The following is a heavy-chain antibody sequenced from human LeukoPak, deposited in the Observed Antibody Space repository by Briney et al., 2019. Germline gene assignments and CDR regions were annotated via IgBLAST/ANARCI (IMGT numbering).Heavy chain of an antibody. CDR2: IYYSGST. Sequence: GSLRLSCAASRFTFSSSWMSWIRQPPGKGLEWIGYIYYSGSTNYNPSLKSRVTISVDTSKNQFSLKLSSVTAADTAVYYCARDSSSWYQFDYWGQGTLVTVSS. CDR1: RFTFSSSW. J-gene: IGHJ4*02. V-gene: IGHV4-59*01. CDR3: ARDSSSWYQFDY. D-gene: IGHD6-13*01.